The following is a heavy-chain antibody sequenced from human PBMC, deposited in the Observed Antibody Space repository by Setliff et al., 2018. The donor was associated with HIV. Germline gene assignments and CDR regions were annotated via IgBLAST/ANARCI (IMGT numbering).Heavy chain of an antibody. CDR1: GYSISSGYY. CDR3: AKGVAGLQYYYYYMDV. CDR2: IYHNGNT. V-gene: IGHV4-38-2*01. J-gene: IGHJ6*03. Sequence: LSLTCAVSGYSISSGYYWGWIRQPPGKGLEWIANIYHNGNTHYNPSVKSRVTISVDTSKNQFSLKLRSVTAADTAVYYCAKGVAGLQYYYYYMDVWGKGTTVTVSS. D-gene: IGHD6-19*01.